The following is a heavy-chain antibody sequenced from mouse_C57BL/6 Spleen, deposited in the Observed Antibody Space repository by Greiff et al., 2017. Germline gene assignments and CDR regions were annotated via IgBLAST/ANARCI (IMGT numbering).Heavy chain of an antibody. J-gene: IGHJ4*01. CDR3: ARDSLGYDVDYYAMDY. Sequence: QVQLQQSGPELVKPGASVKISCKASGYAFSSSWMNWVKQRPGKGLEWIGRIYPGDGDTNYNGKFKGKATLTADKSSSTAYMQLSSLTSEDSAVYFCARDSLGYDVDYYAMDYWGQGTSVTVSS. D-gene: IGHD2-2*01. CDR1: GYAFSSSW. V-gene: IGHV1-82*01. CDR2: IYPGDGDT.